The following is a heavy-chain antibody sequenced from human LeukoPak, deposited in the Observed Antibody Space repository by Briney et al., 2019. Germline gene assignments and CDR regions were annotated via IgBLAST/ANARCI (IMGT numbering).Heavy chain of an antibody. J-gene: IGHJ4*02. CDR1: GGSISSYY. D-gene: IGHD6-13*01. Sequence: PSETLSLTCTASGGSISSYYWSWIRQSPGKGLDWIGYIYYSGTTNYNPSLKSRVTISVDTSKNQFSLNLSSVTAADTAVYYCARRYSNNWYFDYWGQGILVTVSS. CDR2: IYYSGTT. CDR3: ARRYSNNWYFDY. V-gene: IGHV4-59*08.